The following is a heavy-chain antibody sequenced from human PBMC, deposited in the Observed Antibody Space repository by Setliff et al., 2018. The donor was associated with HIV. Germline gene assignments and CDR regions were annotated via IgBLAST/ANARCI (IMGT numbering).Heavy chain of an antibody. D-gene: IGHD6-19*01. CDR1: GYTFTSYA. Sequence: SVKVSCKASGYTFTSYAISWVRQAPGQGLEWMGGIIPILGIANYAQKFQGRVTITTDESTSTAYMDLSSLRSEDTAVYYCARDSGVSSGWKNWFDSWGQGTLVTVSS. CDR2: IIPILGIA. J-gene: IGHJ5*01. V-gene: IGHV1-69*10. CDR3: ARDSGVSSGWKNWFDS.